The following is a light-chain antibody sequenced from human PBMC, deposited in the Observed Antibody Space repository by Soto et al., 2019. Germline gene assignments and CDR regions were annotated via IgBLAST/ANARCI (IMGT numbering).Light chain of an antibody. V-gene: IGKV3-15*01. CDR3: QQYNNWPPWT. CDR1: QSVSSN. J-gene: IGKJ1*01. Sequence: EIVMTQSPATLSVSPGERATLSCRARQSVSSNLAWYQQKPGQAPRLLIYGASTRATGIPARFSGSGSGTEFTLTISSLQSEDFSVYYCQQYNNWPPWTLGQGTKVDIK. CDR2: GAS.